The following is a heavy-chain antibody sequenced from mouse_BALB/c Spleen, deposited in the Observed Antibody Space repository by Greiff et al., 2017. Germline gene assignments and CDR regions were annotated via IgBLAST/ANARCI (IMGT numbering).Heavy chain of an antibody. CDR2: ISSGSSTI. V-gene: IGHV5-17*02. D-gene: IGHD1-2*01. CDR1: GFTFSSFG. J-gene: IGHJ3*01. CDR3: ARNHYGPFAY. Sequence: EVQRVESGGGLVQPGGSRKLSCAASGFTFSSFGMHWVRQAPEKGLEWVAYISSGSSTIYYADTVKGRFTISRDNPKNTLFLQMTSLRSEDTAMYYCARNHYGPFAYWGQGTLVTVSA.